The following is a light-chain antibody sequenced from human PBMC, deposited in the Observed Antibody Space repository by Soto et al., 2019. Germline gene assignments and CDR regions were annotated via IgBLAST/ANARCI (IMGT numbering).Light chain of an antibody. CDR3: QSYDTSLSGVI. CDR1: SSNIGAGSD. V-gene: IGLV1-40*01. Sequence: QLVLTQPPSVSGAPGQRVTISCTGSSSNIGAGSDVQWYQQLPGAAPKLLIYTNSHRPSGVPDRFSGSKSGTLASLAITGLQADDEADYYCQSYDTSLSGVIFGGGTKVTVL. CDR2: TNS. J-gene: IGLJ2*01.